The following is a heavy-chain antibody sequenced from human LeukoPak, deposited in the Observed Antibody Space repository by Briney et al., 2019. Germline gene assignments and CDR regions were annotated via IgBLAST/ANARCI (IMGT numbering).Heavy chain of an antibody. CDR2: IYYSGST. Sequence: PSETLSLTCTVSGGSISSYYWSWIRQPPGKGLEWIGYIYYSGSTNYNPSLKSRVTISVDTSKNQFSLKLSSVTAADTAVYYCARGGGYGRDWFDPWGQGTLVTVSS. CDR1: GGSISSYY. D-gene: IGHD5-12*01. J-gene: IGHJ5*02. V-gene: IGHV4-59*01. CDR3: ARGGGYGRDWFDP.